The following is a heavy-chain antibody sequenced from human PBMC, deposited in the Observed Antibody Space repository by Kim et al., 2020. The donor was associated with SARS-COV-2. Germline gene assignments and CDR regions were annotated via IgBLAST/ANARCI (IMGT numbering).Heavy chain of an antibody. D-gene: IGHD3-9*01. CDR3: ARIVLTSHAFDV. CDR1: GFIFSSYG. Sequence: GGSLRLSCAASGFIFSSYGMVWVRQAPGKGLEWLSSIGGSGTYKYYADSLRGRFTISRDNAKNSLYLQMNSLRAEDTAVFYCARIVLTSHAFDVWGQGTMVTVSS. J-gene: IGHJ3*01. CDR2: IGGSGTYK. V-gene: IGHV3-21*01.